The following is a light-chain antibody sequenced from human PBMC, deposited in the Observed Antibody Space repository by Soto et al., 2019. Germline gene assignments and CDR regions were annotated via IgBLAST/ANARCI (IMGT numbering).Light chain of an antibody. CDR3: SSSTGRSTPPYV. CDR1: SNDVGGYNY. V-gene: IGLV2-14*01. CDR2: EVS. J-gene: IGLJ1*01. Sequence: QSVLTQPASVSGSPGQSITISCTGTSNDVGGYNYVSWYQQHPGKAPKLMIYEVSNRPSGASNRFSGSKSGNTASLTISGLHAEDEADYYCSSSTGRSTPPYVLGTGTKLTVL.